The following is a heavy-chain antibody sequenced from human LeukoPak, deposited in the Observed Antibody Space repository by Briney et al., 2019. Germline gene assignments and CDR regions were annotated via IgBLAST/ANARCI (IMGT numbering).Heavy chain of an antibody. CDR1: GFTFSSYG. D-gene: IGHD3-10*01. CDR2: IRYDGSNK. J-gene: IGHJ4*02. CDR3: ARDESMVRGVTYFDY. Sequence: GSLRLSCAASGFTFSSYGMHWVRQAPGKGLEWVAFIRYDGSNKYYADSVKGRFTISRDNAKNSLYLQMNSLRAEDTAVYYCARDESMVRGVTYFDYWGQGTLVTVSS. V-gene: IGHV3-30*02.